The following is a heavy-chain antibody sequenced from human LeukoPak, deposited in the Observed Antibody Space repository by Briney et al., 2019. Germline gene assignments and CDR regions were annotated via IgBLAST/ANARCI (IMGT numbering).Heavy chain of an antibody. Sequence: NPSETLSLTCTVSGGSITSGSYYWGWIRQPPGKGLEWIGCVYYSGSTYYNPSLKSRVTISVDTSKSQFSLKLSSVTAADTAVYYCARQDTAMPTDYWGQGTLVTVSS. CDR2: VYYSGST. J-gene: IGHJ4*02. D-gene: IGHD5-18*01. V-gene: IGHV4-39*01. CDR1: GGSITSGSYY. CDR3: ARQDTAMPTDY.